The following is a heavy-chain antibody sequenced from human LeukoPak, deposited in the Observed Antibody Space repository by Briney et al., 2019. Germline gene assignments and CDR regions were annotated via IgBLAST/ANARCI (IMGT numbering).Heavy chain of an antibody. Sequence: WASVKVSCKASGYTFTSNYIHWVRQAPGQGLEWMGMIYPRDGSTSYAQKFQGRVTVTRDTSTSTVYMELSSLRSEDTAVYYCARDAEVGARHFDYWGQGTLVTVSS. J-gene: IGHJ4*02. D-gene: IGHD1-26*01. V-gene: IGHV1-46*01. CDR1: GYTFTSNY. CDR3: ARDAEVGARHFDY. CDR2: IYPRDGST.